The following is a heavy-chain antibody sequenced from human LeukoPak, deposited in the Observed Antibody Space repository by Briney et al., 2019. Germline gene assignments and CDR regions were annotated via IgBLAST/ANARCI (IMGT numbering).Heavy chain of an antibody. CDR3: ARGYCSGGSCYSYYYYNYMDV. V-gene: IGHV4-39*07. J-gene: IGHJ6*03. CDR2: ISYSGST. D-gene: IGHD2-15*01. CDR1: GGSISSSSYY. Sequence: SETLSLTCTVSGGSISSSSYYWGWIRQPPGKGLEWIGSISYSGSTYYNPSLKSRVTISVDTSKNQFSQKLSSVTAANTAVYYCARGYCSGGSCYSYYYYNYMDVWGKGTTVTVSS.